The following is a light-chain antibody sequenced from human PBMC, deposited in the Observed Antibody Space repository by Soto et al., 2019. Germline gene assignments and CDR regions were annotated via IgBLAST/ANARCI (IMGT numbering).Light chain of an antibody. CDR1: QSVGTF. Sequence: EIVLTQSRATLSLSPGERATLSCRSSQSVGTFFAWYQQKPGQAPRLLIYDASNRATGIPARFSGSGSGTDFTLTISSLEPEDFALYYCQQCYNWPQWTFGQGTKVDIK. CDR3: QQCYNWPQWT. V-gene: IGKV3-11*01. J-gene: IGKJ1*01. CDR2: DAS.